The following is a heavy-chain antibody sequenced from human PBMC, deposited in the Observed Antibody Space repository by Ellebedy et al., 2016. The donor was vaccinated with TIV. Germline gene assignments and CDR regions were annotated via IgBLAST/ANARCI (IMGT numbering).Heavy chain of an antibody. CDR3: ARDTADYSFDY. V-gene: IGHV3-48*01. CDR2: ISSSSSTI. CDR1: GFTFSSYS. D-gene: IGHD2-21*02. Sequence: GESLKISCAASGFTFSSYSMTWVRQAPGKGLEWVSYISSSSSTIYYADSVKGRFTISRDNAKNSLYLQMHSLRAEDTAVYYCARDTADYSFDYWGQGTLVTVSS. J-gene: IGHJ4*02.